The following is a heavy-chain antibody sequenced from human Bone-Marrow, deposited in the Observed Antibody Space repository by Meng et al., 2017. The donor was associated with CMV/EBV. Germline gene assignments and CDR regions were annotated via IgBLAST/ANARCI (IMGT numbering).Heavy chain of an antibody. V-gene: IGHV4-59*01. Sequence: QVWPQESGPGQVKSSETLSLTCSVSGDSMKSYYWGWVRQPPGKGLEWLGHIYYSGSTNYNPSLKSRLTMSAFTSKNQFSLSLSFVTAEDTAVYYCARSLNSWYFDLWGRGTLVTVSS. J-gene: IGHJ2*01. CDR3: ARSLNSWYFDL. CDR1: GDSMKSYY. CDR2: IYYSGST. D-gene: IGHD4-23*01.